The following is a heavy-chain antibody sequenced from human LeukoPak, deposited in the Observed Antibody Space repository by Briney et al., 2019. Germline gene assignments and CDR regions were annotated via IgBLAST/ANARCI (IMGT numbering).Heavy chain of an antibody. Sequence: GGSLRLSCSASGFTFSSYWMSWVRQAPGKGLVWVSRIKTDGSSTTYADPAKGRFTISRDNAKNTLYLQMNSLRAEDTAVYYCAHIAVAGTAPAGAFDIWGQGTMVTVSS. J-gene: IGHJ3*02. CDR3: AHIAVAGTAPAGAFDI. CDR1: GFTFSSYW. D-gene: IGHD6-19*01. V-gene: IGHV3-74*01. CDR2: IKTDGSST.